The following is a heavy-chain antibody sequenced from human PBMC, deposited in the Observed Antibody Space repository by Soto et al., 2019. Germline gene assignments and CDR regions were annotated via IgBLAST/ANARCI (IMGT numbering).Heavy chain of an antibody. CDR3: ATLRGLGVVSPYFDY. V-gene: IGHV4-59*08. CDR1: GASINNYH. J-gene: IGHJ4*02. D-gene: IGHD3-10*01. CDR2: IYYTGIT. Sequence: SETLSLTCTVSGASINNYHWTWIRQPPGKGLEWIAYIYYTGITNFNPSIKSRVTISMDTSKNQFSLKLRSVTAADTAVYFCATLRGLGVVSPYFDYWGQG.